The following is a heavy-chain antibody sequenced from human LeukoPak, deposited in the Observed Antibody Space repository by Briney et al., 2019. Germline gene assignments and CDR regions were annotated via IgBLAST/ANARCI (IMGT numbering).Heavy chain of an antibody. V-gene: IGHV4-59*13. Sequence: KPSETLSLTCTVSGGSISSYYWSWIRQPPGKGLEWIGYIFYTGSTNYNPSLKSRVTISVLTSKNRFSLKLSSVTAADTAVYYCATLTGGDDAFDIWGQGTIVTVSS. CDR3: ATLTGGDDAFDI. CDR2: IFYTGST. D-gene: IGHD4-23*01. CDR1: GGSISSYY. J-gene: IGHJ3*02.